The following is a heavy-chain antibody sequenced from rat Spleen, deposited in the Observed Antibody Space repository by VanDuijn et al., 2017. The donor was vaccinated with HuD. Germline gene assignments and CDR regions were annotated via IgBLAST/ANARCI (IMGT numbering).Heavy chain of an antibody. CDR2: IDYEGSGT. CDR1: GFTFNDYY. D-gene: IGHD1-11*01. Sequence: EVQLVESGGGLVQPGRSMTLSCAVSGFTFNDYYMAWVRQAPRKGLEWVASIDYEGSGTYYGDSVKGRFTISRDNTNSILYLQMNSLRSEDTATYYCASHDFGGPYYWGQGVMVTVSS. J-gene: IGHJ2*01. CDR3: ASHDFGGPYY. V-gene: IGHV5-22*01.